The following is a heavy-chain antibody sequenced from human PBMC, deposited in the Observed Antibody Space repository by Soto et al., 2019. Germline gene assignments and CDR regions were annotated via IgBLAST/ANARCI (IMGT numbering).Heavy chain of an antibody. CDR2: ISAYNGNT. J-gene: IGHJ4*02. D-gene: IGHD3-10*01. Sequence: ASVKVSCKASGYLFVTYGINWVRQAPGQGLEWMGWISAYNGNTKYAQNLQGRVTMTTDASTSTAYMEMRSLRSDDTAVYYCARDLEGAGSYYTDYWGPGTLVTVSS. CDR1: GYLFVTYG. CDR3: ARDLEGAGSYYTDY. V-gene: IGHV1-18*01.